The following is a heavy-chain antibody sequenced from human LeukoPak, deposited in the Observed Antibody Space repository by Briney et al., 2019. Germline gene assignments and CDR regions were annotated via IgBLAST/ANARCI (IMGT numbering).Heavy chain of an antibody. Sequence: SETLSLTCTVSGGSISSGDYYWSWIRQPPGKGLEWIGYIYYSGSTYYNPSLKSRVTISVDTSKNQFSLKLSSVTAADTAVYYCARGNGNYDYVWGSYRPSLLFDYWGQGTLVTASS. J-gene: IGHJ4*02. D-gene: IGHD3-16*02. CDR3: ARGNGNYDYVWGSYRPSLLFDY. CDR2: IYYSGST. CDR1: GGSISSGDYY. V-gene: IGHV4-30-4*01.